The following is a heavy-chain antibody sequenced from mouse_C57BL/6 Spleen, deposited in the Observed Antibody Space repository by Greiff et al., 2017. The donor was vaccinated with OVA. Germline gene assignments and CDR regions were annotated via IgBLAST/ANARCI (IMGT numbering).Heavy chain of an antibody. Sequence: QVQLKESGAELVRPGSSVKLSCKASGYTFTSYWMHWVKQRPIQGLEWIGNIDPSDSATHYNQKFKDKATLTVDKSSSTAYMQLSSLTSEDSAVYYCAKDSAGFAYWGQGTLVTVSA. D-gene: IGHD3-2*01. CDR1: GYTFTSYW. V-gene: IGHV1-52*01. CDR2: IDPSDSAT. CDR3: AKDSAGFAY. J-gene: IGHJ3*01.